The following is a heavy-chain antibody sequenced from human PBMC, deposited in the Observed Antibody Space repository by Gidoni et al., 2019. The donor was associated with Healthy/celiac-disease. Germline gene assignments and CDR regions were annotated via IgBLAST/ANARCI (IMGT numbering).Heavy chain of an antibody. J-gene: IGHJ4*02. CDR3: ARDKNRYCGGDCPADS. D-gene: IGHD2-21*02. V-gene: IGHV3-30*19. Sequence: QVQLVESGGGVVQPGRSLRLSCAASGFTFSSSGMHWVRQAPGKGLEWVAVISYDGSNKYYADSVKGRFTISRDNSKNTLYLQMNSLRAEDTAVYYCARDKNRYCGGDCPADSWGQGTLVTVSS. CDR1: GFTFSSSG. CDR2: ISYDGSNK.